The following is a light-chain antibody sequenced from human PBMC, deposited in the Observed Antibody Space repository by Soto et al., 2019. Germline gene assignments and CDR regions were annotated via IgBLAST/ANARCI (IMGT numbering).Light chain of an antibody. CDR3: QHYNSYSEA. CDR2: KAS. Sequence: VGDRLTLTCRASQTISSWLAWYQQKPGKAPKLLIYKASTLKSGVPSRFSGSGSGTEFTLTISSLQPDDFATYYCQHYNSYSEAFGQGTKVNIK. CDR1: QTISSW. J-gene: IGKJ1*01. V-gene: IGKV1-5*03.